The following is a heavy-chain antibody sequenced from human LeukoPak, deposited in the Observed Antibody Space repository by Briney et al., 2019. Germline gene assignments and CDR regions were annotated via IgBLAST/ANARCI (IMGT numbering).Heavy chain of an antibody. J-gene: IGHJ4*01. CDR2: IYHSGLT. V-gene: IGHV4-59*08. D-gene: IGHD3-22*01. CDR3: ARTYDSTAYHF. Sequence: SETLSLTCSVSGGSVTSYYWNWIRQTPDKGLEWIAYIYHSGLTRYNPSLKSRVTISMDTSKNQISLKVASVTAADTGFYSCARTYDSTAYHFWGHGTQVTVSS. CDR1: GGSVTSYY.